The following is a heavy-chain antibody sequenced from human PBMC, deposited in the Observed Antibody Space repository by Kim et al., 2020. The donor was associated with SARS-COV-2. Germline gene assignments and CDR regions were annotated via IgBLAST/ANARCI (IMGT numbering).Heavy chain of an antibody. J-gene: IGHJ4*02. V-gene: IGHV1-46*01. CDR3: ARGYYVSSGYWLLDY. Sequence: TFQGRVTITRDTSTSAVYMELSRLRSEDTAVYYCARGYYVSSGYWLLDYWGQGTLVTVSS. D-gene: IGHD3-22*01.